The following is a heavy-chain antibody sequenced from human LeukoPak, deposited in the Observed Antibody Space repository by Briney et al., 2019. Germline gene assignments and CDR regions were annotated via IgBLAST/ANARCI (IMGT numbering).Heavy chain of an antibody. Sequence: SETLSLTCTVSGGSISNFYWSWIRQPAGQALEWIGRIYTSGSTNYNPSLKSRVTVSVDTSKNQFSLKLSSVTAADTAVYYCARETTGAGTARPFDYWGQGTLVTVSS. J-gene: IGHJ4*02. CDR2: IYTSGST. CDR3: ARETTGAGTARPFDY. D-gene: IGHD6-13*01. V-gene: IGHV4-4*07. CDR1: GGSISNFY.